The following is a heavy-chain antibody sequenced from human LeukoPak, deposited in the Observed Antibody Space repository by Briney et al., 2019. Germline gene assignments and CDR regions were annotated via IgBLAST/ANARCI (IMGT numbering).Heavy chain of an antibody. CDR1: GFTLTTYT. V-gene: IGHV3-48*02. J-gene: IGHJ6*03. CDR3: TRDRPPAVMDV. Sequence: PGGSLRLSCTASGFTLTTYTMNWVRQAPGKGLEWVAYIGSSRSTIYYADSVKGRFSISRDNAKNSLYLQMNSLRDDDTAMYYCTRDRPPAVMDVWGKGTTVTVSS. CDR2: IGSSRSTI.